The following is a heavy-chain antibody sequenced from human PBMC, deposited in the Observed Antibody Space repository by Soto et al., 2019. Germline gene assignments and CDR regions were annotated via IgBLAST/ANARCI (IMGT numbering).Heavy chain of an antibody. CDR2: MSYDGTDQ. J-gene: IGHJ4*02. CDR1: GFTFSTYN. D-gene: IGHD1-26*01. Sequence: QVQLVESGGGVVQPGTSLRLACAATGFTFSTYNMHWVRQAPGKGLQWVAVMSYDGTDQYYADSVKGRFTISRDNSKNTLHLQMKSLRVEDTAVYYCAKDMGRMDLPDYWGQGTLVTVSS. V-gene: IGHV3-30*18. CDR3: AKDMGRMDLPDY.